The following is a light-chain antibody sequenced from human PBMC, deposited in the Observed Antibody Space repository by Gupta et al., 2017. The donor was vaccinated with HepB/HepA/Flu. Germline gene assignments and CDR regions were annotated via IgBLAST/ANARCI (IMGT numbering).Light chain of an antibody. CDR2: AAS. CDR1: QSISSW. CDR3: QQYNSYSLT. V-gene: IGKV1-5*03. Sequence: DIQMTQSPFTLSASVGDRVTITCRANQSISSWLAWYQQKPGKAPKLLIYAASSLDSGVPSRFSGSGSGTEFTLTISSLQPEDFATYYCQQYNSYSLTFGQGTKVEIK. J-gene: IGKJ1*01.